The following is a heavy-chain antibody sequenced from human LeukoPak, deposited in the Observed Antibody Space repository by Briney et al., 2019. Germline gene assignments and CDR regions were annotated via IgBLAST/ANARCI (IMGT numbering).Heavy chain of an antibody. J-gene: IGHJ4*02. CDR2: IKQDGSEK. Sequence: GGSLRLSCAASGFTFSSYWMSWVRQAPGKGLEWVANIKQDGSEKYYVDSVKGRFTISRDNAKNSLYLQMNSLRAEDTAVYYCASQARGYSYGYYFDYWGQGTLATVSS. D-gene: IGHD5-18*01. CDR1: GFTFSSYW. CDR3: ASQARGYSYGYYFDY. V-gene: IGHV3-7*01.